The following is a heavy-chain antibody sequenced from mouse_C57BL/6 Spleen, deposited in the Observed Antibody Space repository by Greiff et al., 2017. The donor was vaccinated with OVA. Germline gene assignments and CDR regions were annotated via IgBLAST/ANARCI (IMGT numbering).Heavy chain of an antibody. CDR2: IYPGSGNT. V-gene: IGHV1-76*01. J-gene: IGHJ2*01. D-gene: IGHD2-4*01. Sequence: QVQLKESGAELVRPGASVKLSCKASGYTFTDYYINWVKQRPGQGLEWIARIYPGSGNTYYNEKFKGKATLTAEKSSSTAYMQLSSLTSEDSAVYFCARGEHYDAVFDWGQGTTLTVSS. CDR1: GYTFTDYY. CDR3: ARGEHYDAVFD.